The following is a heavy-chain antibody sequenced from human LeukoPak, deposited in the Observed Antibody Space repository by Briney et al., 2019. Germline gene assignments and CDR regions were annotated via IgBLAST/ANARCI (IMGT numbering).Heavy chain of an antibody. D-gene: IGHD3-22*01. Sequence: GGSLRLSCAASGFTFSDYYMSWIRQAPGKGLVWVSRINSDGSSTSYADSVKGRFTISRDNAKNTLYLQMNSLRAEDTAVYYCARAVREHYDSSGYYYLNWFDPWGQGTLVTVSS. CDR2: INSDGSST. J-gene: IGHJ5*02. V-gene: IGHV3-74*01. CDR1: GFTFSDYY. CDR3: ARAVREHYDSSGYYYLNWFDP.